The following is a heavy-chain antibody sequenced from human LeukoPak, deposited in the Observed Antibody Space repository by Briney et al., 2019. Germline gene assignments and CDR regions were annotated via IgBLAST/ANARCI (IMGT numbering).Heavy chain of an antibody. D-gene: IGHD5-24*01. V-gene: IGHV4-39*07. J-gene: IGHJ4*02. CDR3: ARVPITRYYFDY. CDR1: GGSISSSSYY. Sequence: SETLSLTCAVSGGSISSSSYYWGWIRQPPGKGPEWIGSIYYSGSTYYNPSLKSRVTISVDTSKNQFSLKLSSVTAADTAVYYCARVPITRYYFDYWGQGTLVTVSS. CDR2: IYYSGST.